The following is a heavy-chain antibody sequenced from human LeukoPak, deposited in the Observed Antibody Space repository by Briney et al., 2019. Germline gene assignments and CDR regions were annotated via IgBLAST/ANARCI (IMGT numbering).Heavy chain of an antibody. CDR1: GFTFSSYS. Sequence: GGSLRLSCAASGFTFSSYSMNWVRQAPGKGLEWVSYISSSGSTIYYADSVKGRFTISRDNAKNSLYLQMNSLRAEDTAVYYCARRAAAGTPDYWGQGTLVTVSS. CDR3: ARRAAAGTPDY. J-gene: IGHJ4*02. V-gene: IGHV3-48*04. D-gene: IGHD6-13*01. CDR2: ISSSGSTI.